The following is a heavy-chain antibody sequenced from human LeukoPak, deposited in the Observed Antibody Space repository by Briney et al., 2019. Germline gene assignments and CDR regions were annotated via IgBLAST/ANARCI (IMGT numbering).Heavy chain of an antibody. Sequence: ASVKVSCKASGYTFTGYYMHWVRQAPGQGLEWMGWINPNSGGTNYAQKFQGRVTMTRDTSISTAYMELSRLRSDDTAVYYCARTITIFGVVIGNWFDPWGQGTLVTVSS. V-gene: IGHV1-2*02. CDR2: INPNSGGT. J-gene: IGHJ5*02. CDR1: GYTFTGYY. D-gene: IGHD3-3*01. CDR3: ARTITIFGVVIGNWFDP.